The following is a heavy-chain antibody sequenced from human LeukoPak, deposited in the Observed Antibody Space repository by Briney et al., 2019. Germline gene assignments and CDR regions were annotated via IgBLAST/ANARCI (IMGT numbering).Heavy chain of an antibody. Sequence: PGGSLRLSCAASGFTVSSNYMNWVRQAPGKGLEWVSIITSGVGITYYADSVKGRFTISRDNSKNTLYLQMNSLRAEDTAVYYCAKGDYYDLDYWGQGTLVTVSS. CDR3: AKGDYYDLDY. D-gene: IGHD3-22*01. J-gene: IGHJ4*02. CDR2: ITSGVGIT. V-gene: IGHV3-53*01. CDR1: GFTVSSNY.